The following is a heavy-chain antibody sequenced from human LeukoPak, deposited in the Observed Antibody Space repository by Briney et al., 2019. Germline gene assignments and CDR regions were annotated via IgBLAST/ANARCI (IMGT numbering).Heavy chain of an antibody. CDR1: GFTLYRYG. CDR2: ISAYNGNT. J-gene: IGHJ6*03. Sequence: GSVKVSFQGSGFTLYRYGISWGRQGPGKGLGGGGWISAYNGNTNYAPKLQGRVTMTTDTSTSTAYMELRSLRSDDTAVYYCARIGGSSVYYYYYMDVWGKGTTVTVSS. CDR3: ARIGGSSVYYYYYMDV. D-gene: IGHD1-26*01. V-gene: IGHV1-18*01.